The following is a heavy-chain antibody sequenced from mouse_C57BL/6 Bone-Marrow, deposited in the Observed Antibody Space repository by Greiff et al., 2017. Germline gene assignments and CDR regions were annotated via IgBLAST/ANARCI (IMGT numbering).Heavy chain of an antibody. V-gene: IGHV3-6*01. CDR1: GYSITSGYY. Sequence: EVQLQESGPGLVKPSQSLSLTCSVTGYSITSGYYWNWIRQFPGNKLEWMGYISYDGSNNYNPSLKNRISITRDTSKNQFFLKLNSVTTEDTATYYCARERGNYEGGFYLLDYWGQGTTLTVSS. J-gene: IGHJ2*01. CDR2: ISYDGSN. CDR3: ARERGNYEGGFYLLDY. D-gene: IGHD2-1*01.